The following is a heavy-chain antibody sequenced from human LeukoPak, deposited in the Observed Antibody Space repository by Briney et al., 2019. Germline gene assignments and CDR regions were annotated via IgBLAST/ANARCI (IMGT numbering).Heavy chain of an antibody. CDR2: INHSGST. J-gene: IGHJ6*03. V-gene: IGHV4-34*01. Sequence: PSETLSLTCAVYGGSFSGYYWSWIRQPPGKGLEWIGEINHSGSTNYNPSLKSRVTISVDTSKNQFSLKLSSVTAADTAVYYCAREFTSLYYGLDYYMDVWGKGTTVTVSS. CDR1: GGSFSGYY. CDR3: AREFTSLYYGLDYYMDV. D-gene: IGHD3-16*01.